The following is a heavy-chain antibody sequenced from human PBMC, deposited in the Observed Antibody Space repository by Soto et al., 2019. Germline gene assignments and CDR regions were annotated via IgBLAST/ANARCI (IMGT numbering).Heavy chain of an antibody. CDR1: GGSISSGDYY. CDR2: IYYSGST. V-gene: IGHV4-30-4*01. J-gene: IGHJ5*02. CDR3: AREVVVAATVGEYNWFDP. Sequence: PSETLSLTCTVSGGSISSGDYYWSWIRQPPGKGLEWIGYIYYSGSTYYNPSLKSRVTISVDTSKNQFSLKLSSVTAADTAVYYCAREVVVAATVGEYNWFDPWGQGTLVTVSS. D-gene: IGHD2-15*01.